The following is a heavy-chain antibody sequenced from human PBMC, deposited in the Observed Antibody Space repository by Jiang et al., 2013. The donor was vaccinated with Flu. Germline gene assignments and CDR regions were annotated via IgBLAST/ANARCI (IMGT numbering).Heavy chain of an antibody. V-gene: IGHV1-18*01. D-gene: IGHD2-2*01. CDR2: INAYNRDT. J-gene: IGHJ4*02. Sequence: SGAEVKVSCKTSGFIFDKYGISWVRQAPGQGLEWMGWINAYNRDTHYAQKFQGRVTVTADTSTSTAYMELRSLTSDDTAVYYCARDIAYQVDYWGQGNPTSPSPQ. CDR3: ARDIAYQVDY. CDR1: GFIFDKYG.